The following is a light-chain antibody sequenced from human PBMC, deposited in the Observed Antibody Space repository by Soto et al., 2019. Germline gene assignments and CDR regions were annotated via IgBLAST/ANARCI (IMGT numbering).Light chain of an antibody. Sequence: QSVLTQPPSASGAPGQSVTISRPGTSSEVGGYNYVSWYQQHPGKAPKLMIYEVSKRPSGVPDRFSGSKSGNTASLTVSGLQAEDEADYYCSSYAGSNNYVFGTGTKVTVL. CDR1: SSEVGGYNY. V-gene: IGLV2-8*01. CDR3: SSYAGSNNYV. J-gene: IGLJ1*01. CDR2: EVS.